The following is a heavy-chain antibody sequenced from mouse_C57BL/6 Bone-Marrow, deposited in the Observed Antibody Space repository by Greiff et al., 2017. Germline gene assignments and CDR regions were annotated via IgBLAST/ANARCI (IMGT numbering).Heavy chain of an antibody. CDR3: ARGGIYYDYGGFAY. J-gene: IGHJ3*01. D-gene: IGHD2-4*01. CDR2: IYPGGGYT. V-gene: IGHV1-63*01. Sequence: VQLQQSGAELVRPGTSVKMSCKASGYTFTNYWIGWAKQRPGHGLEWIGDIYPGGGYTNYNEKVKGKATLTADKASSTAYMQFSSLTSEDSAIDYCARGGIYYDYGGFAYWGQGTLVTVSA. CDR1: GYTFTNYW.